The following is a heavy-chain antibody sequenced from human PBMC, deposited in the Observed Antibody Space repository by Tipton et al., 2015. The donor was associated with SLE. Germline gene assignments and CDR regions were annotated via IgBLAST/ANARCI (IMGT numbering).Heavy chain of an antibody. V-gene: IGHV1-18*01. J-gene: IGHJ4*02. Sequence: QVQLVQSGAELKKPGASVKVSCKASGYTFTSYGISWVRQAPGQGLEWMGWISAYNGNTNYAQKLQGRVTVTTDTSTSTAYMELRSLRSDDTAVHYCASGGTASWYSSSSNFYYWCQGTLVTVSS. CDR1: GYTFTSYG. CDR2: ISAYNGNT. CDR3: ASGGTASWYSSSSNFYY. D-gene: IGHD6-6*01.